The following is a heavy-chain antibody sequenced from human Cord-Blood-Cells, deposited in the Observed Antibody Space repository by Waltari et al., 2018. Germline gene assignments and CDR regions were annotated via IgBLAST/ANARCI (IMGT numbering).Heavy chain of an antibody. CDR2: IYYSGST. D-gene: IGHD2-8*01. CDR3: ARLNGNWFDP. CDR1: GGSISSSSYY. J-gene: IGHJ5*02. Sequence: QLQLQESGPGLVKPSETLSLTCTVPGGSISSSSYYWGWIRQPPGKGLEWIGSIYYSGSTYHNPSLKSRVTISVDTSKNQFSLKLSSVTAADTAVYYCARLNGNWFDPWGQGTLVTVSS. V-gene: IGHV4-39*01.